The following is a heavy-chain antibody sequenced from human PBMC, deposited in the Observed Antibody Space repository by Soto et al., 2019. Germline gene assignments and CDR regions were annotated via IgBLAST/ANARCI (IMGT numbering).Heavy chain of an antibody. J-gene: IGHJ4*02. CDR3: AKGSTKTADY. Sequence: GGSLRLSCAASGFTFSSYGMHWVRQAPGKGLEWVAVISYDGSNKYYADSVKGRFTISRDNSKNTLYLQMNSLKAEDTAVYYCAKGSTKTADYWGQGTLVTVSS. CDR1: GFTFSSYG. V-gene: IGHV3-30*18. CDR2: ISYDGSNK. D-gene: IGHD5-12*01.